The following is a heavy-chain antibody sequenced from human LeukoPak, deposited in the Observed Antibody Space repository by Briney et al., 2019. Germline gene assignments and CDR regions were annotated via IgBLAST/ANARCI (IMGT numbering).Heavy chain of an antibody. CDR3: ARVDSGSYYQDY. D-gene: IGHD3-10*01. V-gene: IGHV3-33*01. Sequence: PGGSLTLSCAASGFTFSSYGMHCVRQAPGRGLEWVAVIWNDGSNKYYAASVKGRFTISRDNSKNTLYLQMNSLRAEDTAVYYCARVDSGSYYQDYRGQGTLVTVSS. CDR2: IWNDGSNK. CDR1: GFTFSSYG. J-gene: IGHJ4*02.